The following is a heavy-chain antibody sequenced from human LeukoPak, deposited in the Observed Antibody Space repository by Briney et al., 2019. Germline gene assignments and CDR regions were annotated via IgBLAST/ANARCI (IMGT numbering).Heavy chain of an antibody. J-gene: IGHJ4*02. CDR3: AKGRNDYKYYFDY. CDR2: ISASGGST. D-gene: IGHD5-24*01. CDR1: GFTFSSYA. V-gene: IGHV3-23*01. Sequence: PGGSLRLSCAASGFTFSSYAMSWVRQAPGKGLEWVSLISASGGSTYYADSVKGRFTISRDNSKNTLYLQMSSLRAEDTAVYYCAKGRNDYKYYFDYWGQGTLVTVSS.